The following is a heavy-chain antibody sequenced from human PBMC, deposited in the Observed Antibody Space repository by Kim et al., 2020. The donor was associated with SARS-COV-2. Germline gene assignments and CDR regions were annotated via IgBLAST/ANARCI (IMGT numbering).Heavy chain of an antibody. J-gene: IGHJ4*02. V-gene: IGHV4-34*01. CDR1: GGSFSGYY. Sequence: SETLSLTCAVYGGSFSGYYWSWIRQPPGKGLEWIGEINHSGSTNYNPSLKSRVTISVDTSKNQFSLKLSSVTAADTAVYYCARGPNTMIVVGSENVLFDYWGQGTLVTVSS. CDR2: INHSGST. D-gene: IGHD3-22*01. CDR3: ARGPNTMIVVGSENVLFDY.